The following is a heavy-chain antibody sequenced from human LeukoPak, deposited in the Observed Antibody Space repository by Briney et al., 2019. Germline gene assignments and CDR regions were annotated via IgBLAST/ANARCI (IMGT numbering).Heavy chain of an antibody. Sequence: PGASLKISCQGSGSIFTSYWIGWVRQLPGKGLEWMGIIYPGDSDTSYSPSFQGQVTISADKSISTADLQWSSLKASDTSMYYCARMVRGVIIKDYYYGMDVWGQGTTVTVSS. J-gene: IGHJ6*02. CDR3: ARMVRGVIIKDYYYGMDV. D-gene: IGHD3-10*01. CDR2: IYPGDSDT. V-gene: IGHV5-51*01. CDR1: GSIFTSYW.